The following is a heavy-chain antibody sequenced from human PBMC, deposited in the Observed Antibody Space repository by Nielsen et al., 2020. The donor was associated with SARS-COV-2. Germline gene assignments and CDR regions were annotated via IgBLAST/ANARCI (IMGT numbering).Heavy chain of an antibody. V-gene: IGHV1-69*02. CDR2: IIPILGIA. Sequence: WVRQAPGQGLEWMGRIIPILGIANYAQKFQGRVTITADKSTSTAYMELSSLRSEDTAVYYCARQATDYDILTGYYYNWFDPWGQGTLVTVSS. D-gene: IGHD3-9*01. J-gene: IGHJ5*02. CDR3: ARQATDYDILTGYYYNWFDP.